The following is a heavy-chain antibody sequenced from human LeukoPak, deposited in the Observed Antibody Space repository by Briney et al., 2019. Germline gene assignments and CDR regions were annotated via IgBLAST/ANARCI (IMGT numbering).Heavy chain of an antibody. CDR2: ISGSGGST. J-gene: IGHJ4*02. CDR3: AKGSYCSGGSCYSGFDY. CDR1: GFTFSSYA. V-gene: IGHV3-23*01. D-gene: IGHD2-15*01. Sequence: GGSLRLSCAASGFTFSSYAMSWDRQAPGKGLEWVSAISGSGGSTYYADSVKGRFTISRDNSKNTLYLQMNSLRAEDTAVYYCAKGSYCSGGSCYSGFDYWGQGTLVTVSS.